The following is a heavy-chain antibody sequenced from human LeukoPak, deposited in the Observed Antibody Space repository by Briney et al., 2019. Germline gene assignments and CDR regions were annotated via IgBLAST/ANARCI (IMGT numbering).Heavy chain of an antibody. V-gene: IGHV4-4*07. CDR3: ARGDYYDGGGRIWFDP. J-gene: IGHJ5*02. Sequence: PSETLTLSCTVSGSSMSDYYWSFIRQPAGKGLEWIGRIHPSGTTYFNPSLKSRVTMSVDTSQSQFSLRLTSMTAADTAVYFCARGDYYDGGGRIWFDPWGQGIQVAVSP. D-gene: IGHD3-16*01. CDR1: GSSMSDYY. CDR2: IHPSGTT.